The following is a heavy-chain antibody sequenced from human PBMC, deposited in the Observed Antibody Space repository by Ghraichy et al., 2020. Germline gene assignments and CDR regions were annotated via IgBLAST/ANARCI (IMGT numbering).Heavy chain of an antibody. J-gene: IGHJ4*02. V-gene: IGHV3-7*01. D-gene: IGHD3-10*01. CDR2: IKQDGSEK. Sequence: GGSLRLSCAASGFTFSSYWMSWVRQAPGKGLEWVANIKQDGSEKYYVDSVKGRFTISRDNAKNSLYLQMNSLRAEDTAVYYCARVWIYGSGPYYFDYWGQGTLVTVSS. CDR3: ARVWIYGSGPYYFDY. CDR1: GFTFSSYW.